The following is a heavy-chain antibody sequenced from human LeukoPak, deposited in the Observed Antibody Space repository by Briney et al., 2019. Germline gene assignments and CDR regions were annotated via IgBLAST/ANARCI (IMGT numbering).Heavy chain of an antibody. CDR1: GGTFSTYA. Sequence: SVKVSCKASGGTFSTYAISWVRQAPGQGLEWMGRIIPILGIANYAQKFQGRVTITADKSTSTAYMELSSLRSEDTAVYYCARDLFSGSSNWFDPWGQGTLVTVSS. D-gene: IGHD1-26*01. J-gene: IGHJ5*02. CDR2: IIPILGIA. CDR3: ARDLFSGSSNWFDP. V-gene: IGHV1-69*04.